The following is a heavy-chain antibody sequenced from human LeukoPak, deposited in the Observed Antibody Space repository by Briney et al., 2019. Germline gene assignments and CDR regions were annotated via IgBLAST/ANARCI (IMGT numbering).Heavy chain of an antibody. Sequence: GGSLRLSCAASGFTFDDYAMHWVRQAPGKGLEWVSGISWNSGSIGYADSVKGRFTISRDNAKNSLYLQMNSLRAEDTAVYYCARANWYYYDSSGQFDYWGQGTLVTVSS. CDR3: ARANWYYYDSSGQFDY. CDR1: GFTFDDYA. J-gene: IGHJ4*02. V-gene: IGHV3-9*01. D-gene: IGHD3-22*01. CDR2: ISWNSGSI.